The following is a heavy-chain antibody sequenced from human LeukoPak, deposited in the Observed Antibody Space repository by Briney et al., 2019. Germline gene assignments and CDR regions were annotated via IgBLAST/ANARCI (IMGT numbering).Heavy chain of an antibody. J-gene: IGHJ4*02. CDR2: ISGSGGST. V-gene: IGHV3-23*01. CDR3: ARRAGAYTHPYDY. D-gene: IGHD3-16*01. CDR1: GFTVSSNY. Sequence: GGSLRLSCAASGFTVSSNYMSWVRQAPGKGLEWVSSISGSGGSTYYADSVKGRFTISRDNSKNTLYLQMNSLRAEDTAVYYCARRAGAYTHPYDYWGQGTLVTVS.